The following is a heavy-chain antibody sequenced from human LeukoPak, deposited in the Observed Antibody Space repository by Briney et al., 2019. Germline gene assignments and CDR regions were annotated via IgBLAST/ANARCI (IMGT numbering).Heavy chain of an antibody. CDR3: ARDIYGANPFDY. CDR2: IYSDGST. Sequence: GGPLRLSCAASGFTVSSNYMSWVRKAPGKGREWVSVIYSDGSTYYADSVKGRFTISRDNSKNTLYLQMNSLRAEDTAVYYCARDIYGANPFDYWGQGTLVTVSS. J-gene: IGHJ4*02. CDR1: GFTVSSNY. D-gene: IGHD4-23*01. V-gene: IGHV3-53*01.